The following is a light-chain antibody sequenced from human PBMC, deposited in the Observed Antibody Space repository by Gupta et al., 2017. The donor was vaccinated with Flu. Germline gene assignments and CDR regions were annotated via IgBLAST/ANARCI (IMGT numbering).Light chain of an antibody. CDR2: ENN. J-gene: IGLJ1*01. CDR3: GTWDSSLSAL. Sequence: QSVLTQPPSVSAAPGPKVTISCSGSSSNIGNNYVSWYQQLPGTAPKLLIYENNKRPSGIPDRFSGSKSGTSATLGITGLQTGDEADYYCGTWDSSLSALFGTGTKVTVL. CDR1: SSNIGNNY. V-gene: IGLV1-51*02.